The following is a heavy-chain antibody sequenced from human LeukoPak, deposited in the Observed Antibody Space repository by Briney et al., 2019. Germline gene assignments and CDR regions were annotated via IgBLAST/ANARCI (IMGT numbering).Heavy chain of an antibody. Sequence: GGSLRLSCAASGFTFSSYEMNWVRQAPGKGLEWVSYISISGSTIYYADSVKGRFTISRDNAKNSLYLQMNSLRAEDTAVYYCARISSSWSDDAFDIWGQGTMVTVSS. CDR1: GFTFSSYE. D-gene: IGHD6-13*01. V-gene: IGHV3-48*03. CDR3: ARISSSWSDDAFDI. CDR2: ISISGSTI. J-gene: IGHJ3*02.